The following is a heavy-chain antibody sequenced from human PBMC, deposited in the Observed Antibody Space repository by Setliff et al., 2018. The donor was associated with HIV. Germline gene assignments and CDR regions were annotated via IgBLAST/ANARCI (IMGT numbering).Heavy chain of an antibody. CDR2: IGRDGTVA. CDR3: VRDRDWAFDY. V-gene: IGHV3-74*01. Sequence: GGSLRLSCTASGFTFSDYWMHWVRRGPGRGLEWVSRIGRDGTVANYADPVKGRFTISRDDAKNSLYLQMDSLRAEDTAVYYCVRDRDWAFDYWGQGILVTVSS. D-gene: IGHD3-9*01. CDR1: GFTFSDYW. J-gene: IGHJ4*02.